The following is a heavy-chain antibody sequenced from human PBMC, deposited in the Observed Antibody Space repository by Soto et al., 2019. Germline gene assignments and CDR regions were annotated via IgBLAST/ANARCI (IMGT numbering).Heavy chain of an antibody. CDR1: GYTFISYD. Sequence: ASVKVSCKASGYTFISYDSHWVRQAPGQGLEWMGWISAYNGNTNYAQKLQGRVTITTDTSTSTAYMELSSLRSADTAVYYCASDQHTTIFGFVNSNNRYYYYGMDVWGQRTTVAVSS. V-gene: IGHV1-18*04. CDR2: ISAYNGNT. CDR3: ASDQHTTIFGFVNSNNRYYYYGMDV. D-gene: IGHD3-3*01. J-gene: IGHJ6*02.